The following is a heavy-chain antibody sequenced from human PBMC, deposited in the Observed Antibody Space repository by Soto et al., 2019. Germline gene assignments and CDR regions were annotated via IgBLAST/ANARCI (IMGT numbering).Heavy chain of an antibody. Sequence: GESLKISCAASGFTFSSYAMHWVRQAPGKGLEWVAVISYDGSNKYYADSVKGRFTISRDNSKNTLYLQMNSLRAEDTAVYYCARALDIVVVPAAMPDYYGMDVWGQGTTVTVSS. J-gene: IGHJ6*02. D-gene: IGHD2-2*03. CDR2: ISYDGSNK. CDR3: ARALDIVVVPAAMPDYYGMDV. CDR1: GFTFSSYA. V-gene: IGHV3-30-3*01.